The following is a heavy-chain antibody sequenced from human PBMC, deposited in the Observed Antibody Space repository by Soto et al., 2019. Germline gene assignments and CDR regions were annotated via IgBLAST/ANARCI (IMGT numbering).Heavy chain of an antibody. D-gene: IGHD2-2*01. CDR1: GGSFSGYY. CDR3: ARDAYCSTTRCNDVMDV. V-gene: IGHV4-34*01. Sequence: SETLSLTSEVCGGSFSGYYWTWIRQPPGKRQEWIGEISHSGRTNYNPSNRSRDTISLYTSKNQFYVKSSSVTAADTAVEYSARDAYCSTTRCNDVMDVWGQGTTVTVSS. CDR2: ISHSGRT. J-gene: IGHJ6*02.